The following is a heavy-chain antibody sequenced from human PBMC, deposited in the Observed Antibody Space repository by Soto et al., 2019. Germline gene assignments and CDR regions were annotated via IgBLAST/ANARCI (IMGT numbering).Heavy chain of an antibody. D-gene: IGHD6-13*01. CDR1: GFSFSSYG. J-gene: IGHJ6*02. CDR3: AKDLQYSSSLDLYYYYYGMDV. Sequence: GGSLRLSCAASGFSFSSYGMHWVRQVPGKGLEWVAVISYDGSNKYYADSVKGRFTISRDNSKNTLYLQMNSLRAEDTAVYYCAKDLQYSSSLDLYYYYYGMDVWGQGTTVTVSS. V-gene: IGHV3-30*18. CDR2: ISYDGSNK.